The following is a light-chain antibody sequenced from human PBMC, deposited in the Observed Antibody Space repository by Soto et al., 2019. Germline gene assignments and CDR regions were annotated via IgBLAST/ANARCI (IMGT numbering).Light chain of an antibody. J-gene: IGKJ3*01. V-gene: IGKV3-11*01. CDR3: HQRSYWPPS. CDR2: DSS. CDR1: QSVSSL. Sequence: EIVLTQSPVTLSVSAGERAALSCRASQSVSSLLAWYQQKPGQAPRLLIYDSSNRATGIPARFSGNGSGTDFTLTTSRLESEDSAVYYCHQRSYWPPSFGLGTTVEIK.